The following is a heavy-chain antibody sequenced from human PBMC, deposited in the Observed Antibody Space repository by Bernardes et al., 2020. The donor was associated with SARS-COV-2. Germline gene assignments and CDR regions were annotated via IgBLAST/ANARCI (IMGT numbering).Heavy chain of an antibody. CDR1: GASISSNNYY. Sequence: SETLSLTCAVSGASISSNNYYWAWIRQSPGKGLEWIGTVYYTKTIYYNPSLKSRVTISVDTSNNQLSVSLSSVTAADTALYYCAKRYSGYDMFNWFDSLGQGAQITDSS. D-gene: IGHD5-12*01. CDR2: VYYTKTI. J-gene: IGHJ5*01. V-gene: IGHV4-39*01. CDR3: AKRYSGYDMFNWFDS.